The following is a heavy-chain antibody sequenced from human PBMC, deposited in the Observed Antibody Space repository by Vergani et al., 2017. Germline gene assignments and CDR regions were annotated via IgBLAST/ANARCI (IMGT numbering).Heavy chain of an antibody. V-gene: IGHV4-30-4*08. CDR3: ARLPHRNYYDSSGYYYDRFYYFDY. CDR2: IYYSGST. Sequence: QVQLQESGPGLVKPSQTLSLTCTVSGGSISSGDYYWSWIRQPPGKGLEWIGYIYYSGSTYYNPSLKSRVTISVDTSKNQFSLKLSAVTAADTAVYYCARLPHRNYYDSSGYYYDRFYYFDYWGQGTLVTVSS. CDR1: GGSISSGDYY. J-gene: IGHJ4*02. D-gene: IGHD3-22*01.